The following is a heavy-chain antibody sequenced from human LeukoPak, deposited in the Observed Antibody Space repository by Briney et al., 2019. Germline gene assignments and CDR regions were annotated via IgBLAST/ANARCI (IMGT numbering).Heavy chain of an antibody. CDR3: VRLDSSGWYYFDY. D-gene: IGHD6-19*01. Sequence: GESLKISCKGSGYSFTTYWIGWVRQMPGKGLESMGIIYPSDSDIKYNPSFQGQVTISADKSISTAYLRWSSPKTSDTAMYYCVRLDSSGWYYFDYWGQGTLVTVSS. J-gene: IGHJ4*02. CDR2: IYPSDSDI. V-gene: IGHV5-51*01. CDR1: GYSFTTYW.